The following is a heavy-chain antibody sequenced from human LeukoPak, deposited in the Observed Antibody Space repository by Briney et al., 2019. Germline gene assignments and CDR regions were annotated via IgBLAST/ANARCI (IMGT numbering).Heavy chain of an antibody. D-gene: IGHD3-10*01. CDR2: IFHSGIA. CDR3: AGGGEAWELLGY. CDR1: GLSITNNHY. V-gene: IGHV4-4*02. J-gene: IGHJ4*02. Sequence: SETLSLTCAVSGLSITNNHYWTWVRQPPGKGLEWIADIFHSGIANYNPSLKSRVTISMDKSKNQFSLTLTSVTAADTAVYYCAGGGEAWELLGYWGQGTLVTVSS.